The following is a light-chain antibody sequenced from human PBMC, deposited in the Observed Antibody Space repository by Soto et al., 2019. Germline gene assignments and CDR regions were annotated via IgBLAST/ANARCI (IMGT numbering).Light chain of an antibody. V-gene: IGKV1-39*01. J-gene: IGKJ5*01. CDR3: QQSYSTSIT. CDR2: SAS. CDR1: QGISSY. Sequence: DIQLTQSPSSLSASVGDRVTITCLVSQGISSYLNWYRQKPGKVPKLLIYSASNLQSGVPSRFSGSGSGTDFTLTISSLQPEDFATYYCQQSYSTSITFGQGTRLEIK.